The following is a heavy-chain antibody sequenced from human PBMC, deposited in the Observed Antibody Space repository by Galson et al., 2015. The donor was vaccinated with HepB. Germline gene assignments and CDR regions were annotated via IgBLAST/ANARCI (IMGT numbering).Heavy chain of an antibody. CDR3: ARNYGGNFGNGMDV. V-gene: IGHV4-61*02. CDR2: IYTSGST. Sequence: TLSLTCTVSGGSISSGSYYWSWIRQPAGKGLEWIGRIYTSGSTNYNPSLKSRVTISVDTSKNQFSLKLSSVTAADTAVYYCARNYGGNFGNGMDVWGQGTTVTVSS. CDR1: GGSISSGSYY. J-gene: IGHJ6*02. D-gene: IGHD4-23*01.